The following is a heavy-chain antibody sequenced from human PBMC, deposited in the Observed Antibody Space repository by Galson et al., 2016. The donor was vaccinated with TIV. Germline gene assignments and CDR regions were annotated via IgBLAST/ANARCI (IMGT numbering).Heavy chain of an antibody. V-gene: IGHV1-3*01. CDR2: INAGNGNT. J-gene: IGHJ4*02. CDR3: VRAGDQYFDS. D-gene: IGHD7-27*01. Sequence: SVKVSCKASGYTFSSYAMHWVRQAPGQGLEWMGWINAGNGNTKYSQKFQGRVTITRDTSASTAYMELSSLRSEDTAVYYCVRAGDQYFDSWGQGTQVTVSS. CDR1: GYTFSSYA.